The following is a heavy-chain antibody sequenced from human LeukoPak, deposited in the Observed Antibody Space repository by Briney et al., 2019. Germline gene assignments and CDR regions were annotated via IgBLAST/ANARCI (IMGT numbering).Heavy chain of an antibody. CDR1: GFTFSNAW. CDR3: TTVTGYSGYNYGVYFDY. CDR2: IKSKTDGGTT. V-gene: IGHV3-15*01. Sequence: PGGSLRLSCVASGFTFSNAWMSWVRQAPGKGLEWVGRIKSKTDGGTTDYAAPVKGRFTISRDDSKNTLYLQMNSLKTEDTAVYYCTTVTGYSGYNYGVYFDYWGQGNLVTVSS. J-gene: IGHJ4*02. D-gene: IGHD5-12*01.